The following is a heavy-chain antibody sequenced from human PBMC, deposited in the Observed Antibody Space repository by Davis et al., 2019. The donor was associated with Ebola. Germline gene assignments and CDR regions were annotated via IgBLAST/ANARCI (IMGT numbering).Heavy chain of an antibody. CDR3: ARSLKY. CDR2: IKQDGSEK. Sequence: GGSLRLSCSASGFTFSSYGMHWVRQAPGKGLEWVANIKQDGSEKYYVDSVKGRFTISRDNAKNSLYLQMNSLRAEDTAVYYCARSLKYWGQGTLVTVSS. D-gene: IGHD1-26*01. CDR1: GFTFSSYG. V-gene: IGHV3-7*01. J-gene: IGHJ4*02.